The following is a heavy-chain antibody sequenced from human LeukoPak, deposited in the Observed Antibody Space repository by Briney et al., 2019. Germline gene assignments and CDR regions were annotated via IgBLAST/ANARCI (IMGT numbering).Heavy chain of an antibody. J-gene: IGHJ4*02. CDR1: GFTVSSNY. CDR3: ARDPGYSSSWPHY. CDR2: IYSGGST. V-gene: IGHV3-66*01. D-gene: IGHD6-13*01. Sequence: PGGSLRLSCAASGFTVSSNYMSWVRQAPGKGLEWVSVIYSGGSTYYADSVKGRFTISRDNSKNTLYLQMNSLRAEDTAVYYCARDPGYSSSWPHYWGQGTLVTVSS.